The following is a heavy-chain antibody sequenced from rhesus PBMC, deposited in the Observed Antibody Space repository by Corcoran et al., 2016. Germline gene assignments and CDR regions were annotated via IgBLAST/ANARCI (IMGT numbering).Heavy chain of an antibody. V-gene: IGHV4-80*01. CDR1: GGSFSSYW. CDR3: ARIEAGAPRIYTIVVVFTAIGGAFDF. CDR2: NIGNSGST. J-gene: IGHJ3*01. Sequence: QVQLQESGPGLVKPSETLSLTCAVSGGSFSSYWWSWIRQPPGKGLEWIGENIGNSGSTNSNTPLCSHVPISTDASKTHLALNLSSVTAADSALYYCARIEAGAPRIYTIVVVFTAIGGAFDFWGQGLRVTVSS. D-gene: IGHD2-27*01.